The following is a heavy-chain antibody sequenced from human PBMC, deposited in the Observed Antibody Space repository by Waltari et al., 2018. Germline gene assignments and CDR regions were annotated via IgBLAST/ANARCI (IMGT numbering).Heavy chain of an antibody. CDR3: ARPRGDYYDSSGFDY. V-gene: IGHV5-51*03. CDR1: EYSFTSYC. D-gene: IGHD3-22*01. Sequence: EVQLVQSGAEVKKPGESLKISCKGSEYSFTSYCIGWLRQIPGKGVEWMGIIYPGDSDTRYSPSFQGQVTISAEKSISTAYLQWSRLKASDTAMYYCARPRGDYYDSSGFDYWGQGTLVTVSS. J-gene: IGHJ4*02. CDR2: IYPGDSDT.